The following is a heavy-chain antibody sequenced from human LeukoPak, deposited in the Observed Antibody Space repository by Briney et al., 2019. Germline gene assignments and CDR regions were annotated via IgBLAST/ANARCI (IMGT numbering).Heavy chain of an antibody. V-gene: IGHV4-61*02. Sequence: PSETLSLTCTVSGGSISSGSYYWSWIRQPAGKGLEWIGRIYTSGSTNYNPSLKSRVTISVDTSKNQFSLKLSSVTAADTAVYYCARAAGPPYYYYYYMDVWGKGTTVTVSS. CDR3: ARAAGPPYYYYYYMDV. CDR2: IYTSGST. J-gene: IGHJ6*03. CDR1: GGSISSGSYY. D-gene: IGHD6-13*01.